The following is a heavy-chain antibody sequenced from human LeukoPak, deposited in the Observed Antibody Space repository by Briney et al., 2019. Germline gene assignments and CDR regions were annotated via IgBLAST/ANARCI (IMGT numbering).Heavy chain of an antibody. CDR3: ASTTGDRDY. Sequence: GGSVRLSCVASGFTFSSYSMNWVRQAPGKGLEWVSYISGSSTYIYYVDSLKGRFTISRDNAKNSLYPQMNSLRVEDTAVYYCASTTGDRDYWGQGSLLNVSS. J-gene: IGHJ4*02. V-gene: IGHV3-21*01. CDR1: GFTFSSYS. D-gene: IGHD7-27*01. CDR2: ISGSSTYI.